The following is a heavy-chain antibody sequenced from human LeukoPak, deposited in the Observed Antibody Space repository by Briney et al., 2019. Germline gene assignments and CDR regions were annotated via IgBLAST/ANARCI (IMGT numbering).Heavy chain of an antibody. CDR3: ARDSSSWLDFDY. J-gene: IGHJ4*02. CDR1: GFTFSGYS. V-gene: IGHV3-21*01. D-gene: IGHD6-13*01. Sequence: GGSLRLSCAASGFTFSGYSMNWVRQAPGKGLEWVSSISSSSSYIYYADSVKGRFTISRDNAKNSLYLQMNSLRAEDTAVYYCARDSSSWLDFDYWGQGTLVTVSS. CDR2: ISSSSSYI.